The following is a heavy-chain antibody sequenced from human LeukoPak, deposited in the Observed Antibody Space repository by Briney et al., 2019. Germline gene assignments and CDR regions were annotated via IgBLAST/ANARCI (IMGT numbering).Heavy chain of an antibody. CDR2: IRYDGSNG. Sequence: GGSLRLSCAASGFTFDTYGMHWVRQAPGKGLEWVALIRYDGSNGYYLESVKGRFTISRDNSKNTLYLQMNSLRAEDTAVYYCAKGARSHVLIFDYWGQGALVTVFS. V-gene: IGHV3-30*02. J-gene: IGHJ4*02. CDR1: GFTFDTYG. CDR3: AKGARSHVLIFDY. D-gene: IGHD3-9*01.